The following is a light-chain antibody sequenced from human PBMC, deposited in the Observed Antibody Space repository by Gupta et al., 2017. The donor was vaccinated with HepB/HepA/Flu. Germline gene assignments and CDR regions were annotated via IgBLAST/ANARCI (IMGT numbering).Light chain of an antibody. J-gene: IGLJ1*01. V-gene: IGLV3-21*04. Sequence: SYVLTQPPSVSVAPGKTARITCGGNNIGSKSGHWYQQKPGQAPVLVIYYDSDRPSGIPERFSGSNSGNTATLTISRVEAGDEADYYCQVWDSSSDHPWVFGTGTKVTVL. CDR3: QVWDSSSDHPWV. CDR2: YDS. CDR1: NIGSKS.